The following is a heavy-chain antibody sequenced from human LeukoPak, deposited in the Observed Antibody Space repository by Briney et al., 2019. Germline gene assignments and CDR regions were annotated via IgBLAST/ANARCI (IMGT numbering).Heavy chain of an antibody. J-gene: IGHJ4*02. CDR2: ISSSGSTI. Sequence: GGSLRLSCAASGFTFSSYEMNWVRQAPGKGLEWVSYISSSGSTIYYADSVKGRFTISRDSAKNSLYLQMNSLRAEDTAVYYCARRGIAAAVLDYWGQGTLVTVSS. CDR1: GFTFSSYE. CDR3: ARRGIAAAVLDY. V-gene: IGHV3-48*03. D-gene: IGHD6-13*01.